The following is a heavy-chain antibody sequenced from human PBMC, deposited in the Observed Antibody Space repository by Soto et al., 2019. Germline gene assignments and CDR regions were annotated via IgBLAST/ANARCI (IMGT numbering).Heavy chain of an antibody. CDR2: IYWDDDK. CDR3: AHRHATVVTYAEYFQH. D-gene: IGHD4-17*01. V-gene: IGHV2-5*02. CDR1: GFSLSTSGVG. Sequence: QITLKESGPTLVKPTQTLTLTCTFSGFSLSTSGVGVGWIRQPPGKALEWLALIYWDDDKRYSPSLKSRLTITKDTSKNQVVLTMTNMDPVDTATYYCAHRHATVVTYAEYFQHRGQGTLVTVSS. J-gene: IGHJ1*01.